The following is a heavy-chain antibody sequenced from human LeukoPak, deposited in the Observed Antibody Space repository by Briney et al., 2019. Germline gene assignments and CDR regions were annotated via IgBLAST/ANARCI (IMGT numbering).Heavy chain of an antibody. D-gene: IGHD6-13*01. CDR2: IDYRGNT. V-gene: IGHV4-31*03. CDR1: GGSVSSGRYY. Sequence: PSQTLSLTCTVPGGSVSSGRYYWSWLRQHPGKGLEWIGYIDYRGNTHYNPSLESRVTISVDTSRNQFSLKVRSVTAADTAVYYCARLAAAAGTFDYWGQGTLVTVSS. J-gene: IGHJ4*02. CDR3: ARLAAAAGTFDY.